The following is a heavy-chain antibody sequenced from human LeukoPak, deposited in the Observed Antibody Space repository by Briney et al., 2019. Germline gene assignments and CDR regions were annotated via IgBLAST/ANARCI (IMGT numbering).Heavy chain of an antibody. CDR1: GGSFSGYH. Sequence: SETLSLTCAVYGGSFSGYHWSWIRQPPGKGLEWIGEINHSGSTNYNPSLKSRVTISVDTSKNQFSLKLSSVTAADTAVYYCARQPYFPPANWFDPWGQGTLVTVSS. J-gene: IGHJ5*02. D-gene: IGHD3-10*01. V-gene: IGHV4-34*01. CDR2: INHSGST. CDR3: ARQPYFPPANWFDP.